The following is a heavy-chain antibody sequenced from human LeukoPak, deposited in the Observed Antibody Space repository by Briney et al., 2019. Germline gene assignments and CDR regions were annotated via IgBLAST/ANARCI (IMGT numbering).Heavy chain of an antibody. J-gene: IGHJ6*03. V-gene: IGHV3-7*01. CDR3: AKGDSSSWYLYYYMDV. D-gene: IGHD6-13*01. Sequence: GGSLRLSCAASGFTFSSYWMSWVRQAPGKGLEWVANIKQDGSNKYYADSVKGRFTISRDNSKNTLYLQMNSLRAEDTAVYYCAKGDSSSWYLYYYMDVWGKGTTVTIS. CDR1: GFTFSSYW. CDR2: IKQDGSNK.